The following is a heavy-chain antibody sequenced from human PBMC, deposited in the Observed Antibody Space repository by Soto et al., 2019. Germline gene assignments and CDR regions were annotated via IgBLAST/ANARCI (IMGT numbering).Heavy chain of an antibody. CDR2: INPRGGGT. CDR3: ARGGGFSPYYYNLDV. D-gene: IGHD2-15*01. V-gene: IGHV1-46*02. CDR1: GYTLNTYY. Sequence: ASVKVSCKASGYTLNTYYMHWVRQAPGQGPEWMGIINPRGGGTTYAQNFQDRVTMTSDTSSSTVYMELSSLRSEDTAVYYCARGGGFSPYYYNLDVWGQGTTVTV. J-gene: IGHJ6*02.